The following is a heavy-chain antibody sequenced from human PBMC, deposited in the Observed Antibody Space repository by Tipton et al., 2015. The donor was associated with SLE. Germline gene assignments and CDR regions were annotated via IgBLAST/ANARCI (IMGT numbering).Heavy chain of an antibody. CDR3: ARGTRETRADL. V-gene: IGHV4-61*02. J-gene: IGHJ5*02. CDR1: GGFISSGSYY. D-gene: IGHD1-14*01. Sequence: GLVKPSQTLSLTCTVSGGFISSGSYYWSWIRQPAGKGLEWIGHVYPGGTSDYNASLKSRVDISIDTSKNQLSLKLTSVTAADTAMYYCARGTRETRADLWGQGTLVKVSS. CDR2: VYPGGTS.